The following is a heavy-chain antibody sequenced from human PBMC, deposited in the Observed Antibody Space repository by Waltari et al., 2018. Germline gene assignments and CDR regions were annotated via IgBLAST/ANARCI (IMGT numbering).Heavy chain of an antibody. CDR2: VNWNGGNT. D-gene: IGHD3-16*01. V-gene: IGHV3-20*01. J-gene: IGHJ6*02. Sequence: EVQLVESGGGVIRPGGSLRLSCAAAGFTFDDFGLNWVRQAPGKGCGWVAGVNWNGGNTGYADSVKGRFTISRDNARNSLDLQMNSLRVEDTALYRCVRASKDDYYYYPMDVWGQGTTVTVSS. CDR1: GFTFDDFG. CDR3: VRASKDDYYYYPMDV.